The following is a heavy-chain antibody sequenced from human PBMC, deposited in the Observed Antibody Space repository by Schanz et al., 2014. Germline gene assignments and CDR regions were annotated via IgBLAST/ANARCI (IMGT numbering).Heavy chain of an antibody. CDR1: GFIFSDYY. D-gene: IGHD3-9*01. J-gene: IGHJ5*02. V-gene: IGHV3-11*01. CDR3: AKAADWPVTRFDP. Sequence: VQLLESGGGLAQPGGSLRLSCAASGFIFSDYYMAWIRQAPGKGPEYVSYISSGGTTTYHSDSVKGRFTISRDSAENSLYLQMSSLRADDTAVYYCAKAADWPVTRFDPWGQGTLVTVSS. CDR2: ISSGGTTT.